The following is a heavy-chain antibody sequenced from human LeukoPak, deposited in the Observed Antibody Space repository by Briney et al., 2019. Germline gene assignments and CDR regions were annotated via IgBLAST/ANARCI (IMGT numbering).Heavy chain of an antibody. CDR2: IKQDGSDK. J-gene: IGHJ4*02. V-gene: IGHV3-7*03. D-gene: IGHD3-10*01. CDR1: GFTFSSYW. Sequence: GGSLRLSCAASGFTFSSYWMSWVRQAPGKGLEWVANIKQDGSDKYYVDSVKGRFTISRDNAKNSLYLQMNSLRAEDTAVYYCARDFPHITMVRGVIIPPQYDWGQGTLVTVSS. CDR3: ARDFPHITMVRGVIIPPQYD.